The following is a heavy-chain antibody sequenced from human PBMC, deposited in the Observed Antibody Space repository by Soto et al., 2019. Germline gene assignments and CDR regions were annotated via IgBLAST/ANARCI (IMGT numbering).Heavy chain of an antibody. V-gene: IGHV1-69*13. CDR1: GGTFSSYA. CDR2: IIPIFGTA. Sequence: SVKVSCKASGGTFSSYAISWVRQAPGQGLEWMGGIIPIFGTANYAQKFQGRVTITADESTSTAYMELSSLRSEDTAVYYCARLAVAENYNVDYWGQRTLVTVSS. D-gene: IGHD6-19*01. CDR3: ARLAVAENYNVDY. J-gene: IGHJ4*02.